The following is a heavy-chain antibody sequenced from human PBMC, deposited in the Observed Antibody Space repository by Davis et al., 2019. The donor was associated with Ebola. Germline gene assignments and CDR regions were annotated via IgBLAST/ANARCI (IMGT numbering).Heavy chain of an antibody. CDR3: ATNSGGIAAAGKGYYYYGMDV. CDR2: INPNSGGT. J-gene: IGHJ6*02. V-gene: IGHV1-2*04. CDR1: GYTFTSYD. D-gene: IGHD6-13*01. Sequence: ASVKVSCKASGYTFTSYDINWVRQATGQGLEWMGWINPNSGGTNYAQKFQGWVTMTRDTSISTAYMELSRLRSDDTAVYYCATNSGGIAAAGKGYYYYGMDVWGQGTTVTVSS.